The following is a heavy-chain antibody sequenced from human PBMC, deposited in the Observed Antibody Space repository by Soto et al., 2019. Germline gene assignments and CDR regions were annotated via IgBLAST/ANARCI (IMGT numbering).Heavy chain of an antibody. CDR3: ARDPSTLADRDPRYYYYGMDV. CDR2: ISYDGSNK. D-gene: IGHD1-1*01. Sequence: GGSLRLSCAASGFTFSSYAMHWVRQAPGKGLEWVAVISYDGSNKYYADSVKGRFTISRDNSKNTLYLQMNSLRAEDTAVYYCARDPSTLADRDPRYYYYGMDVWGQGTTVTVSS. J-gene: IGHJ6*02. CDR1: GFTFSSYA. V-gene: IGHV3-30-3*01.